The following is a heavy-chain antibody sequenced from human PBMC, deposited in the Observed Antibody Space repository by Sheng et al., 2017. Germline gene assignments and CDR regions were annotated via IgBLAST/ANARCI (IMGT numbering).Heavy chain of an antibody. CDR3: AREAVSTKALDY. J-gene: IGHJ4*02. CDR1: GGSIDTFF. CDR2: IYSSGST. D-gene: IGHD2-8*01. Sequence: QVQLQESGPGLVKPSETLSLTCTVSGGSIDTFFWTWIRQPPGKGLEWIGHIYSSGSTNYNPSLKSRITISLDSSKNQFSLKLSSVTAADTAVYYCAREAVSTKALDYWAREPWSPSPQ. V-gene: IGHV4-59*01.